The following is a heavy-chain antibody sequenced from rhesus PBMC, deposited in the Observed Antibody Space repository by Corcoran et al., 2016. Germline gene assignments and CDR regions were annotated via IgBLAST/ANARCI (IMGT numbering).Heavy chain of an antibody. D-gene: IGHD2-15*01. CDR2: INGNRGST. CDR3: ARYSNYIDY. V-gene: IGHV4-80*01. J-gene: IGHJ4*01. CDR1: GGSFSSYW. Sequence: QVQLQESGPGLVKPSETLSLTCAVSGGSFSSYWWSWIRQPPGKGLEWIGGINGNRGSTNTNPSLKSRVTISKDASKNQFSLKLSSVTAADTAVYYCARYSNYIDYWGQGVLVTVSS.